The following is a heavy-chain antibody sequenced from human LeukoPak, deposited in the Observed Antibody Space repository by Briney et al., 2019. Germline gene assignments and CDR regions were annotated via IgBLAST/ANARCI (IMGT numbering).Heavy chain of an antibody. CDR3: DP. J-gene: IGHJ5*02. Sequence: SETLSLTCTVSGGSISSYYWSWIRQPAGKGLEWIGRIYTSGSTNYNPSLKSRVTMSVDTSRNQFSLKLNSRDFGVTGDVRFDPWGQGTLVTVSS. CDR1: GGSISSYY. CDR2: IYTSGST. D-gene: IGHD2-8*02. V-gene: IGHV4-4*07.